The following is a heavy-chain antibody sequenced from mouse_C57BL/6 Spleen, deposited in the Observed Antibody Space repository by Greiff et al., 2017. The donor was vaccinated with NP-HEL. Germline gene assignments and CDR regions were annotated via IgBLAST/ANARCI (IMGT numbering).Heavy chain of an antibody. CDR3: ARSPNYYGSSWFAY. CDR2: IYPGDGDT. Sequence: QVQLQQSGPELVKPGASVKISCKASGYAFSSSWMNWVKQRPGKGLEWIGRIYPGDGDTNYNGKFKGKATLTADKSSSTAYMQLSSLTSEDSAVYFCARSPNYYGSSWFAYWGQGTLVTVSA. CDR1: GYAFSSSW. J-gene: IGHJ3*01. D-gene: IGHD1-1*01. V-gene: IGHV1-82*01.